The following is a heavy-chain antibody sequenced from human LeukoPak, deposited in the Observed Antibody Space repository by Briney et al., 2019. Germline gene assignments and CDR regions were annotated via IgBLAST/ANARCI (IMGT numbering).Heavy chain of an antibody. J-gene: IGHJ4*01. D-gene: IGHD2-2*01. CDR2: ISGSGNAI. Sequence: GGSLRLSCAASGFSFSSYSMNWVRQAPGKRLEWVSYISGSGNAIHYTDSVKGRFTISRDNAKNALYLQMNSLRAEDTAVYFCARDYLYAFDYWGHGTLVTVSS. CDR1: GFSFSSYS. V-gene: IGHV3-48*01. CDR3: ARDYLYAFDY.